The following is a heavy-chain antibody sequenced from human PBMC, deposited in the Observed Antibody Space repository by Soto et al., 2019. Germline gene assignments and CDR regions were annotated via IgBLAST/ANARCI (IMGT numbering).Heavy chain of an antibody. V-gene: IGHV1-18*01. Sequence: QVQLVQSGAEVRKPGASVKVSCKASGYTFSTSGMRWLRQAPGQGLEWMGWISTYNGDTNDAPKFEDRVTMTSDTSTSTVYMELRSLRSDDRAVYYCARAGYAPYYYYGMDVWGQGNRGTVSS. CDR2: ISTYNGDT. CDR3: ARAGYAPYYYYGMDV. D-gene: IGHD2-8*01. J-gene: IGHJ6*02. CDR1: GYTFSTSG.